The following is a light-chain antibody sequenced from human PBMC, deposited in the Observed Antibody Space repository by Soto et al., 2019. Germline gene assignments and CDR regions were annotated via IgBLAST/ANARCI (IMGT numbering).Light chain of an antibody. CDR2: GAS. J-gene: IGKJ4*01. CDR1: QSVNNNY. V-gene: IGKV3-20*01. Sequence: EIVLTQSPGTLSLSPGERATLSCRASQSVNNNYLAWYQHKPGQAPSLLIYGASSRATGIPDRFSGSGSWTDFTLTISRLEPEDCAVYYCQQYGSSPALTVGGGTQVEIK. CDR3: QQYGSSPALT.